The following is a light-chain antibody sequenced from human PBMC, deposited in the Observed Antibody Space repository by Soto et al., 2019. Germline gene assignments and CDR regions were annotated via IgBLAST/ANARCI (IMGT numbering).Light chain of an antibody. J-gene: IGLJ1*01. CDR3: AAWDVTLNGHV. V-gene: IGLV1-44*01. CDR1: TSNIGENT. CDR2: VTD. Sequence: QSVLTQPPSVSGTLGQGVTISCSGSTSNIGENTVAWFQQLPGTAPKVLIYVTDRRPSGVPDRFSGSKSGTSAYLAISGLQSEDEADYYCAAWDVTLNGHVFGTGTKLTV.